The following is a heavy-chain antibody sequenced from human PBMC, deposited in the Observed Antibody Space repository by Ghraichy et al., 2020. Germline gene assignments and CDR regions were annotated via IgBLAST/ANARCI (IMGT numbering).Heavy chain of an antibody. CDR3: AKAGDGSGLGYYFDY. CDR2: ISGSGGST. Sequence: GGSLRLSCAASGFTFSSYAMSWVRQAPGKGLEWVSAISGSGGSTYYADSVKGRFTISRDNSKNTLYLQMNSLRAEDTAVYYCAKAGDGSGLGYYFDYWGRGTLVTVSS. V-gene: IGHV3-23*01. J-gene: IGHJ4*02. D-gene: IGHD2-15*01. CDR1: GFTFSSYA.